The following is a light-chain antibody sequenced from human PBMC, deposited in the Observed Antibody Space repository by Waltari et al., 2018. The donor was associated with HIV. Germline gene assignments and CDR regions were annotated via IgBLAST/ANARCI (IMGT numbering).Light chain of an antibody. V-gene: IGLV1-40*01. CDR1: SSNFGSVFD. CDR2: GNT. CDR3: QSYDSSLSGLL. Sequence: QSVLTQPPSGSGAPGPGVTIPCTGSSSNFGSVFDVHGYQQLPGTAPKLLLYGNTNRPSGVPDRFSGSKSGTSASLAITGLQAEDEADYYCQSYDSSLSGLLFGGGTKLTVL. J-gene: IGLJ2*01.